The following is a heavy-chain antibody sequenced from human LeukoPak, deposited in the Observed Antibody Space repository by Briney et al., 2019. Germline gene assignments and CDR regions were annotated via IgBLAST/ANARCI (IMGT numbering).Heavy chain of an antibody. Sequence: ASVKVSCKASGYTFTSYAMNWVRQAPGQGLEWMGWINTNTGNPTYAQGFTGRFVFSLDTSVSTAYLQISSLKAEDTAVYYCARVRIYPPRRYNWNDPPLGPFDYWGQGTLVTVSS. CDR1: GYTFTSYA. CDR3: ARVRIYPPRRYNWNDPPLGPFDY. V-gene: IGHV7-4-1*02. CDR2: INTNTGNP. J-gene: IGHJ4*02. D-gene: IGHD1-20*01.